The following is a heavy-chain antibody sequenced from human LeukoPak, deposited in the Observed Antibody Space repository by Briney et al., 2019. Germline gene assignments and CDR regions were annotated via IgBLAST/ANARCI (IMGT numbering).Heavy chain of an antibody. CDR1: GFTFGDYG. Sequence: GGSLRLSCITSGFTFGDYGLSWVRQAPGKGLEWVGFIRSKAYGATTEYAASLKDRFTISRDDSKSIAYLQVNSLKTEDTAVYYCARRGSGYNSGGFDPWGQGTLVTVSS. V-gene: IGHV3-49*04. D-gene: IGHD5-24*01. CDR2: IRSKAYGATT. J-gene: IGHJ5*02. CDR3: ARRGSGYNSGGFDP.